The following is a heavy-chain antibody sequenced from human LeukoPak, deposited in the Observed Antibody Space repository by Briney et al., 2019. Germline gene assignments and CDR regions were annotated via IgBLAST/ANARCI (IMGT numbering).Heavy chain of an antibody. Sequence: GGSLRLSCAASGFTFSSYEMNWVRQAPGKGLEWVSYISSTGSTIYYADSVKGRFTISRDNAKNSLYLQMNSLRAEDTAVYYCARGFRDSGYSGYDPGYFDYWGQGTLVTVSS. J-gene: IGHJ4*02. D-gene: IGHD5-12*01. V-gene: IGHV3-48*03. CDR1: GFTFSSYE. CDR3: ARGFRDSGYSGYDPGYFDY. CDR2: ISSTGSTI.